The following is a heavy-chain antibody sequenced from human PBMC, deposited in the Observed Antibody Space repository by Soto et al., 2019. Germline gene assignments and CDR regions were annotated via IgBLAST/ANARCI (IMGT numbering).Heavy chain of an antibody. CDR1: GFTFSSYG. CDR2: ISYDGSNK. D-gene: IGHD6-19*01. CDR3: AKDLQGGIVAGPET. V-gene: IGHV3-30*18. J-gene: IGHJ4*02. Sequence: PXGSLRLSCAAAGFTFSSYGMHWVRQAPGKGLEWVAVISYDGSNKYYADSVKGRFTISRDNSKNTLYLQMNSLRAEDTAVYYCAKDLQGGIVAGPETRGQGTLVTVS.